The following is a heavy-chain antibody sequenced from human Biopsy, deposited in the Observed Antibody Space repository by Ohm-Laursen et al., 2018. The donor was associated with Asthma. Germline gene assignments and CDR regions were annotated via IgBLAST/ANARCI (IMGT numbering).Heavy chain of an antibody. CDR3: ARVASYGDIYFAIDV. Sequence: SQTLSLTCTVSRGYIRSYDHHWAWIRQPPGKGLEWIGSGFYSGTTHYSPSLAPRVSISVDTSRNQFSMTLRSVTAADSAVYFCARVASYGDIYFAIDVWGPGTTVSV. CDR1: RGYIRSYDHH. D-gene: IGHD4-17*01. CDR2: GFYSGTT. V-gene: IGHV4-30-4*01. J-gene: IGHJ6*02.